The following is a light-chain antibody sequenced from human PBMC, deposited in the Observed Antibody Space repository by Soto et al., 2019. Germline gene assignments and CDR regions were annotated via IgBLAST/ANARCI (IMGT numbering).Light chain of an antibody. CDR1: QSLLHSNGYNY. Sequence: DIVMTQSPLSLPVTPGEPASISCRSSQSLLHSNGYNYLDWYLQKPGQSPQLLIYLGSNRASGVPDRFSGSGACTDFTLKISRVEAEDVGVYYCMQALQTPPFTFGTGTKVDIK. V-gene: IGKV2-28*01. J-gene: IGKJ3*01. CDR2: LGS. CDR3: MQALQTPPFT.